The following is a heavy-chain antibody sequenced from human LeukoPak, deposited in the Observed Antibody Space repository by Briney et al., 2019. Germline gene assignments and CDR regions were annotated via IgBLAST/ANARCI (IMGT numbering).Heavy chain of an antibody. V-gene: IGHV4-59*01. CDR3: ARDPMVRYSSEGYMDV. Sequence: SETLSLTCTVSGGSISSYYWSWIRQPPGKGLEWIGYIYYSGSTNYNPSLKSRVTISVDASKNQFSLKLSSVTAADTAVYYCARDPMVRYSSEGYMDVWGKGTTVTISS. CDR1: GGSISSYY. D-gene: IGHD6-19*01. J-gene: IGHJ6*04. CDR2: IYYSGST.